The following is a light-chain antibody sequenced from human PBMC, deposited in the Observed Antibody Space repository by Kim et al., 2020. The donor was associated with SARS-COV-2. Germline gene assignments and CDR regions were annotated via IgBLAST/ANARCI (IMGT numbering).Light chain of an antibody. CDR1: QNISNR. Sequence: DIQMTQSPSSLSASVGDRVTITCQASQNISNRLNWYHQKPGKAPQLLIYDASNLEAGVPSRFSGSGFGTDFTFIISRLQPEDIATYYCQQYDNLHPYTFGQGTKLEI. V-gene: IGKV1-33*01. CDR3: QQYDNLHPYT. J-gene: IGKJ2*01. CDR2: DAS.